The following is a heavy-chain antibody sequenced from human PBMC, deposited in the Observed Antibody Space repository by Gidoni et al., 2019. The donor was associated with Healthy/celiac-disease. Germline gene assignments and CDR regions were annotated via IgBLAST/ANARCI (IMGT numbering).Heavy chain of an antibody. D-gene: IGHD3-3*01. CDR2: IYTSGST. CDR3: ARGAKSVPGYDFWSGYPSGMDV. V-gene: IGHV4-61*02. J-gene: IGHJ6*02. Sequence: QVQLQESGPGLVKPSQTLSLTCTVSGGSISSGSYYWSWIRQPAGKGLEWIGRIYTSGSTNYNPSLKSRVTISVDTSKNQFSLKLSSVTAADTAVYYCARGAKSVPGYDFWSGYPSGMDVWGQGTTVTVSS. CDR1: GGSISSGSYY.